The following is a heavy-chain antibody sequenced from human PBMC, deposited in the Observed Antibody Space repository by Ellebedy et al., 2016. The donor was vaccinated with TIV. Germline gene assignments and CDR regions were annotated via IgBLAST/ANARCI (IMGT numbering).Heavy chain of an antibody. J-gene: IGHJ4*02. Sequence: GESLKISCAASGFTFSSYSMNWVRQAPGKGLEWVSYISSSSSTIYYADSGKGRFTISRDNAKNSLYLQMNSLRDEDTAVYYCARELGYSYGPKSYYFDYWGQGTLVTVPS. CDR3: ARELGYSYGPKSYYFDY. D-gene: IGHD5-18*01. V-gene: IGHV3-48*02. CDR2: ISSSSSTI. CDR1: GFTFSSYS.